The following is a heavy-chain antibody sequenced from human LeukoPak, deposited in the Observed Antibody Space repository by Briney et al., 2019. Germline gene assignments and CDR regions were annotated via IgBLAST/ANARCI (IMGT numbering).Heavy chain of an antibody. Sequence: SLSVTCTVSGGSISSSSYYWGWIRQPPGKGLEWIGSIYYSGSTYYNPSLKNRVTISVDTSKNQFSLKLSSVTAADTAVYYCARNGEPAAGGDFDYWGQGTLVTVSS. J-gene: IGHJ4*02. CDR1: GGSISSSSYY. CDR3: ARNGEPAAGGDFDY. V-gene: IGHV4-39*01. D-gene: IGHD2-2*01. CDR2: IYYSGST.